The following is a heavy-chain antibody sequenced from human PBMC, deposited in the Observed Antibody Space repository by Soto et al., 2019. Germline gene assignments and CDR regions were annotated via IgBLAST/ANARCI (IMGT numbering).Heavy chain of an antibody. CDR1: GGSISSGGYY. CDR3: ARLSHVYGDYVGAFDI. D-gene: IGHD4-17*01. V-gene: IGHV4-31*03. J-gene: IGHJ3*02. CDR2: IYYSGST. Sequence: SETLSLTCTVSGGSISSGGYYWSWIRQHPGKGLEWIGYIYYSGSTYYNPSLKSRVTISVDTSKNQFSLKLSSVTAADTAMYYCARLSHVYGDYVGAFDIWGQGTMVTVSS.